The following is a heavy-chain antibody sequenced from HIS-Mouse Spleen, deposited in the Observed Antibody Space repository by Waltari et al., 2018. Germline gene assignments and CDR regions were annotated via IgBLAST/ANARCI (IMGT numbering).Heavy chain of an antibody. V-gene: IGHV3-7*01. CDR2: IKQDGSEK. CDR1: GSTFSRYW. J-gene: IGHJ5*02. CDR3: ARERRGPGWFDP. D-gene: IGHD5-12*01. Sequence: EGQLVESGGGLVQPGGSLRLACAAAGSTFSRYWSSWVRQAPGKGLEWVANIKQDGSEKYYVDSVKGRFTISRDNAKNSLYLQMNSLRAEDTAVYYCARERRGPGWFDPWGQGTLVTVSS.